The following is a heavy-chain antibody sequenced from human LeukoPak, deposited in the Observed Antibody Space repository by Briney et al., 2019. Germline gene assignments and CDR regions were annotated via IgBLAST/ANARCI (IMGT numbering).Heavy chain of an antibody. CDR1: GASISSYY. V-gene: IGHV4-59*07. CDR2: IYYSGST. CDR3: ARVRRYDGSGGYRPTEYFDY. D-gene: IGHD2-15*01. Sequence: PSATLSLTCTLAGASISSYYCSWIRQPPGEGLGWIVYIYYSGSTTSNPSLKSRVTISGDASKNQVSLKLSSVTAADTAVYYCARVRRYDGSGGYRPTEYFDYWGQGTLVTVSS. J-gene: IGHJ4*02.